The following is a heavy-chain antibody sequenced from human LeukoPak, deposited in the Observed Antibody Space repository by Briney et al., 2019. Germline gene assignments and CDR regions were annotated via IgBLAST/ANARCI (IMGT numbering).Heavy chain of an antibody. CDR3: TKWGDYDGSTGYYDPAY. J-gene: IGHJ4*02. Sequence: PGASLRLSCAASGFTFRNYAMSWVRQAPGKGLEWVSAIVGNGVSTYYADSVQGRFTISRDNSKNTLYLQMNSLRAEDTALYYCTKWGDYDGSTGYYDPAYWGQGTLVTVSS. CDR2: IVGNGVST. D-gene: IGHD3-9*01. CDR1: GFTFRNYA. V-gene: IGHV3-23*01.